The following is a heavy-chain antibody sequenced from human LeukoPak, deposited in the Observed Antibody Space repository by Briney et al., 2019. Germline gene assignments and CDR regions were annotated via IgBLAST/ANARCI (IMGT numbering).Heavy chain of an antibody. CDR3: ATAPAAADSF. Sequence: GGSLRLSCAASGFTFSSFWLTWVRQAPGKGLEWVANIERDGSKKTYVDSVKGRFTISRDNAKNSLHLQMSSLRAEDTAVYYCATAPAAADSFWGQGTLVAVSA. CDR2: IERDGSKK. J-gene: IGHJ4*02. D-gene: IGHD6-13*01. CDR1: GFTFSSFW. V-gene: IGHV3-7*01.